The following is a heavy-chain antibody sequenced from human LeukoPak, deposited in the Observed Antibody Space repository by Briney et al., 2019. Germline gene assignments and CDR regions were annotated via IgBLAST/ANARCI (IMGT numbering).Heavy chain of an antibody. V-gene: IGHV3-48*01. CDR1: GFTFSTYG. D-gene: IGHD6-13*01. CDR2: ISGSSSAI. CDR3: ARVSSTWYAPFDY. J-gene: IGHJ4*02. Sequence: GGSLRLSCAASGFTFSTYGMNWVRQAPGKGLEWVPYISGSSSAIYYTDSVKGRFTISRDNSKNTLYLQMNSLRAEDTALYYCARVSSTWYAPFDYWGQGTLVTASS.